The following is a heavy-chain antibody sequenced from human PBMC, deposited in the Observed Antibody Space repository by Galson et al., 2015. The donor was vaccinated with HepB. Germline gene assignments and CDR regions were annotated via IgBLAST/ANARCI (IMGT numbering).Heavy chain of an antibody. CDR1: GYSFTSYW. Sequence: QSGAEVKKPGESLKISCKGSGYSFTSYWIGWVRQMPGKGLEWMGIIYPGDSDTRYSPSFQGQVTISADKSISTAYLQWSSLKASNTAMYYCARPDCSGGSCYSLGIAFDIWGQGTMVTVSS. V-gene: IGHV5-51*03. CDR3: ARPDCSGGSCYSLGIAFDI. D-gene: IGHD2-15*01. J-gene: IGHJ3*02. CDR2: IYPGDSDT.